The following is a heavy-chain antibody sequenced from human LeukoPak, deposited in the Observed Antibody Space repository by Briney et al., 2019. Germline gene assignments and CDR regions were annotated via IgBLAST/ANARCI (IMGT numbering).Heavy chain of an antibody. D-gene: IGHD5-24*01. CDR3: ARIRDGYNSYFFYGMDV. V-gene: IGHV1-69*01. Sequence: SVKVSCKASGGTFSSYAISWARQAPGQGLEWMGGIIALFGTANYAQKFQGRLTITADESTSTAYMELSSLRSEDTAVYYCARIRDGYNSYFFYGMDVWGQGTTVTVSS. CDR1: GGTFSSYA. CDR2: IIALFGTA. J-gene: IGHJ6*02.